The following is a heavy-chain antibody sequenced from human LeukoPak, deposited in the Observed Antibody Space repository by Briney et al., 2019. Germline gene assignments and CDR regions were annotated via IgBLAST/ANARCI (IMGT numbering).Heavy chain of an antibody. D-gene: IGHD1-1*01. V-gene: IGHV3-48*02. J-gene: IGHJ5*02. CDR3: AKDGGTLVGTTRIDP. CDR1: GFTFGSYT. CDR2: ISSTSTT. Sequence: GALRLSCAVSGFTFGSYTMNWVRQAPGKGLEWVSHISSTSTTYYADSVKGRFTTSRDNAKNLLYLQMNSLRDEDTAVYYCAKDGGTLVGTTRIDPWGQGTLVIVSS.